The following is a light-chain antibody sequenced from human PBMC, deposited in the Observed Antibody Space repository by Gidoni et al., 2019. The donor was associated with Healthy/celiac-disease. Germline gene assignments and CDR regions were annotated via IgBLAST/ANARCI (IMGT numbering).Light chain of an antibody. CDR2: LNSDGSH. CDR1: SGHSSYP. J-gene: IGLJ3*02. CDR3: QTWGTGIGV. V-gene: IGLV4-69*01. Sequence: QLVLPQSPSASASLGASVKLTCTLSSGHSSYPIAWHQQQPEKGPRYLMKLNSDGSHSKGDGIPDRFSGYSSGAERYLTISSLQSEDEADYYCQTWGTGIGVFGGGTKLTVL.